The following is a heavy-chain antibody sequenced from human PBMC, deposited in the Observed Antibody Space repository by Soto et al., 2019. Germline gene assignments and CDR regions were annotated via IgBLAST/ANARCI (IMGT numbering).Heavy chain of an antibody. CDR2: IIPIYGTA. CDR3: ARGSGYYYWDDY. J-gene: IGHJ4*02. Sequence: SVKVSCKASGGTFSTYAISWVRQAPGQGLEWMGGIIPIYGTANYAQKFQGRVTMTADESTSTVYMELSSLRSDDTAVYYCARGSGYYYWDDYWGQGTLVIVSS. V-gene: IGHV1-69*13. CDR1: GGTFSTYA. D-gene: IGHD3-22*01.